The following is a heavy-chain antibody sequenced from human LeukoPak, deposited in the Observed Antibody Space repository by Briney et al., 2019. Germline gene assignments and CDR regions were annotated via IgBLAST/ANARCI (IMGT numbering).Heavy chain of an antibody. D-gene: IGHD5-18*01. Sequence: SETLSLTCAVSGDSISSSSYYWGCIRQPPGKGLEWIGSIYYSGSTYYNPSLKSRVTISVDTSKNQFSLKLSSVTAADTAVYYCARRGYSYGYDYWGQGTLVTVSS. CDR1: GDSISSSSYY. CDR3: ARRGYSYGYDY. CDR2: IYYSGST. J-gene: IGHJ4*02. V-gene: IGHV4-39*01.